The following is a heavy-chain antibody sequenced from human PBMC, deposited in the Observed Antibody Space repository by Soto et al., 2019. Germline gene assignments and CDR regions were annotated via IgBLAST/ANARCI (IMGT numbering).Heavy chain of an antibody. J-gene: IGHJ4*02. V-gene: IGHV4-59*01. CDR2: IYYSGST. CDR1: GGSISGYY. CDR3: ARGGYSSGWNNYFEY. D-gene: IGHD6-19*01. Sequence: SEPLSLTCTVSGGSISGYYWSWIRQPPGKGLEWIGYIYYSGSTNYNPSLKSRVTISADASKNQFSLKLTSVTAADTAAYYCARGGYSSGWNNYFEYWGQGTLVTVS.